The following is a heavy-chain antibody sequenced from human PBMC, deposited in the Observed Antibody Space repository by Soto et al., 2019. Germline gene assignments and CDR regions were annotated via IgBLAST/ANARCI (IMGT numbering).Heavy chain of an antibody. V-gene: IGHV3-23*01. CDR3: AKISFNSSGYYSHFDY. Sequence: PGGSLRLSCAASGFTFGSYAMSWVRQAPGKGLEWVSSISANGGSTFYTDSVKGRSTISRDNSKNTLYVQMNSLRAEDTAVYYCAKISFNSSGYYSHFDYWGQGTLVTVSS. CDR2: ISANGGST. CDR1: GFTFGSYA. J-gene: IGHJ4*02. D-gene: IGHD3-22*01.